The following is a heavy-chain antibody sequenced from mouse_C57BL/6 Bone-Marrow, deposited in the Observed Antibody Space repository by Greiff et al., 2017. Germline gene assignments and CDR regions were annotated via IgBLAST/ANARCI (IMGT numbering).Heavy chain of an antibody. D-gene: IGHD1-1*01. CDR2: ISYDGNN. V-gene: IGHV3-6*01. CDR1: GYSITSGYY. J-gene: IGHJ3*01. CDR3: ARGRVYYGDGN. Sequence: EVKLMESGPGLVKPSQSLSLTCSVTGYSITSGYYWNWIRQFPGNKLEWMGYISYDGNNNYNPSLKNRISITRDTSKNQFFLKLNSVTTEDTATYYCARGRVYYGDGNWGQGTLVTVSA.